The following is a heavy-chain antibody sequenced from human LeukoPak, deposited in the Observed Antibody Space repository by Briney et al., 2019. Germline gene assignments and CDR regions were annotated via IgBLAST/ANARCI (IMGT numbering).Heavy chain of an antibody. J-gene: IGHJ4*02. CDR3: ARAYYYGSGSYGLDY. D-gene: IGHD3-10*01. CDR2: ISSSGGTI. V-gene: IGHV3-11*01. Sequence: GGSLRLSCAASGFTFSDYYMSWIRQAPGKGLEWVSYISSSGGTIYYADSVKGRFTISRDNAKNSLYLQMNSLRAEDTAVYYCARAYYYGSGSYGLDYWGQGTLVTVSS. CDR1: GFTFSDYY.